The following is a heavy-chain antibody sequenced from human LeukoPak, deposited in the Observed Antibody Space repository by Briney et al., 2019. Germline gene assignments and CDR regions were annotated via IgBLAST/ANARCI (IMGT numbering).Heavy chain of an antibody. CDR2: IKHIGST. D-gene: IGHD3-3*01. V-gene: IGHV4-34*01. Sequence: SETLSLTCAVYGGSFSGYYWSWIRQPPGKGPEWIGEIKHIGSTNYNPSLKSRVTISVDTSKNQFSLKMRSVTAADKDVYYCERAPDSDFWSGXXXXXYXXDVWRXGNTVTV. CDR1: GGSFSGYY. CDR3: ERAPDSDFWSGXXXXXYXXDV. J-gene: IGHJ6*01.